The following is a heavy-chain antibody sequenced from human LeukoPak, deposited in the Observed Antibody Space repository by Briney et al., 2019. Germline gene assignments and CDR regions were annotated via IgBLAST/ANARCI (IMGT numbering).Heavy chain of an antibody. J-gene: IGHJ4*02. CDR3: ARHRDCSGGSCYRTFDY. D-gene: IGHD2-15*01. Sequence: SETLSLTCGVYGGSFNAYYWSWIRQPPGKGLEWIGEINHSGSINYNPSLKSRVTISVDTSKSQFSLKLSSVTAADTAVYYCARHRDCSGGSCYRTFDYWGQGTLVTVSS. CDR2: INHSGSI. CDR1: GGSFNAYY. V-gene: IGHV4-34*01.